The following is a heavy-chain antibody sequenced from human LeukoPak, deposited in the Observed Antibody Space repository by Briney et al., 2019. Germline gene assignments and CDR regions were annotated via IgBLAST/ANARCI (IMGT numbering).Heavy chain of an antibody. J-gene: IGHJ3*02. CDR1: GVSFSGYY. V-gene: IGHV4-34*01. Sequence: SETLSLTCAVYGVSFSGYYWSWIPQPPGKGLEWIGEINHSGSTNYNPPLKSRVTISVDTSKNQFSLKLSSVTAADTAVYYCARDEGFLEWSLDAFDIWGQGTMVTVSS. CDR3: ARDEGFLEWSLDAFDI. D-gene: IGHD3-3*01. CDR2: INHSGST.